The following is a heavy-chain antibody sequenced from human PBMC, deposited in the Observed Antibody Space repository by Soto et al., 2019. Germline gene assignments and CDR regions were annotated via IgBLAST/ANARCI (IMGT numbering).Heavy chain of an antibody. Sequence: EVQLVESGGGLIQPGGSLRLSCAASGFTVNSNYMSWVRQTPGKGLEWVSVIYSSTNTYYADSVKGRFTISRDNSNNTLYLQMNSLRAEDTAVDYCAREGYSDYDYMGFDYWGQGTLVTVSS. CDR1: GFTVNSNY. CDR3: AREGYSDYDYMGFDY. CDR2: IYSSTNT. V-gene: IGHV3-53*01. J-gene: IGHJ4*02. D-gene: IGHD5-12*01.